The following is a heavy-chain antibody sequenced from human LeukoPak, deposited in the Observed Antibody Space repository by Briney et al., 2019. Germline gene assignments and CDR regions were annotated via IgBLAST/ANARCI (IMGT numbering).Heavy chain of an antibody. D-gene: IGHD5-24*01. V-gene: IGHV3-33*01. CDR2: IWYDVSNK. J-gene: IGHJ4*02. Sequence: GGSLRLSCAASGFTFSSYGMHWVRQAPGKGLEWVAVIWYDVSNKYYADSVKGRFTISRDNSKNSLYLQMNSLRAEDTAVYYCARDEGIEMATITVDYWGQGTLVTVSS. CDR3: ARDEGIEMATITVDY. CDR1: GFTFSSYG.